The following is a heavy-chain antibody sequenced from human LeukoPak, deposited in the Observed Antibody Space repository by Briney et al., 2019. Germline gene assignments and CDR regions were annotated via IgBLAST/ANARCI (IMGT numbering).Heavy chain of an antibody. V-gene: IGHV2-5*02. CDR1: GFSLSSSSGVA. D-gene: IGHD3-16*01. CDR3: AHRRGGDFDY. J-gene: IGHJ4*02. Sequence: SGPTLVNPTQTLTLTCTFSGFSLSSSSGVAVGWIHQPPGKALEWLALIYWDDEKHFSPVLQNRVTITKDTSKNQVVLTMTNMDPVETGTYYCAHRRGGDFDYWGQGTLVTVSS. CDR2: IYWDDEK.